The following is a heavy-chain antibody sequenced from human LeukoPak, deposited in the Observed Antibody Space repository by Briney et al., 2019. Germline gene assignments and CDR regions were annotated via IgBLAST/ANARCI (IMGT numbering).Heavy chain of an antibody. V-gene: IGHV3-30*02. J-gene: IGHJ4*02. CDR2: IRFDGSNK. CDR1: GFTFSNYG. D-gene: IGHD3-9*01. CDR3: ANGPHYNILTGFYKVRSHLDF. Sequence: GGSLRLSCAASGFTFSNYGMHWVRQAPGKGLEWVAFIRFDGSNKHYADSVKGRFTISRDNSKNRLNLQMNSLRAEDTAVYYCANGPHYNILTGFYKVRSHLDFWGQGTLVTVSS.